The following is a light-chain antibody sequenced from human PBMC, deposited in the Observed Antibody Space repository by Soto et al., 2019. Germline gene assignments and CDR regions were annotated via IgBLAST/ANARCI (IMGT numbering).Light chain of an antibody. CDR2: AAS. CDR1: QSISSS. J-gene: IGKJ2*01. CDR3: QQSDRTPYT. V-gene: IGKV1-39*01. Sequence: DIQMTQSPSSLSASVGDRVNITCRASQSISSSLNWYQQKPGKAPRLLIYAASSLQSDVSSRFSGGGSGTDFTLTIRSLQPEDFATYSCQQSDRTPYTFGQGTKLEIK.